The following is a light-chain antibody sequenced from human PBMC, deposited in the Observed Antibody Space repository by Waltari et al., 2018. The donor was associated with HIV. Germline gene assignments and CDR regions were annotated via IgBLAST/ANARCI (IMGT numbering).Light chain of an antibody. Sequence: FILTQPHSVSESPGKTVIISCTRNSGDIASKYVQRYQQRPGSAPPPVIYEDNRRPSGVPDRFSGSIDSASNSAFLTISGLKTEDEAAYYCQSYDYTIQVFGGGTKLTVL. CDR3: QSYDYTIQV. J-gene: IGLJ3*02. V-gene: IGLV6-57*04. CDR1: SGDIASKY. CDR2: EDN.